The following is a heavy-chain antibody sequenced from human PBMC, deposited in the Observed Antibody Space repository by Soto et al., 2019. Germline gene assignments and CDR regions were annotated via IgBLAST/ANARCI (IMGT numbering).Heavy chain of an antibody. CDR3: ARDLAWVCGGGSCYTNEGDYGMDV. Sequence: ASVKVSCKASGYTFTSYGISWVRQAPGQGLEWMGWISAYNGNTNYAQKLQGRVTMTTDTSTSTAYMELSSLRSDDTAVHYCARDLAWVCGGGSCYTNEGDYGMDVWGRGTTVTVSS. V-gene: IGHV1-18*01. D-gene: IGHD2-15*01. J-gene: IGHJ6*02. CDR1: GYTFTSYG. CDR2: ISAYNGNT.